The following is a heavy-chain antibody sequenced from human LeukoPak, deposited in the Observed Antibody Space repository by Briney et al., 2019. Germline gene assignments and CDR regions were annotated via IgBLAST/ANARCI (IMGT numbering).Heavy chain of an antibody. CDR2: ISSSGSAI. V-gene: IGHV3-48*03. D-gene: IGHD1-26*01. CDR3: ARDQGSYYGLAFDF. CDR1: GYTFSSYA. Sequence: GGSLRLSCAASGYTFSSYAMTWVRQAPGKGLEWVSYISSSGSAIYYADSVKGRFTISRDNAKKSLYLRMNRLRAEDTAVYYCARDQGSYYGLAFDFWGQGTRVTVSS. J-gene: IGHJ3*01.